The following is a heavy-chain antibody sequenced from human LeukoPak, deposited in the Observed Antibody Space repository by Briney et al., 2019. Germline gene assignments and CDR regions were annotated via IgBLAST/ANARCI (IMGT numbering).Heavy chain of an antibody. Sequence: SVKVSCKASGGTFSSYAISWGRQAPGQGLEWMGGIIPIFGTANYAQKFQGRVTITTDESTSTAYMELSSLRSEDTAVYYCASRVCSSTSCYTSGLVYWGQGTLVTVSS. CDR3: ASRVCSSTSCYTSGLVY. CDR1: GGTFSSYA. D-gene: IGHD2-2*02. CDR2: IIPIFGTA. J-gene: IGHJ4*02. V-gene: IGHV1-69*05.